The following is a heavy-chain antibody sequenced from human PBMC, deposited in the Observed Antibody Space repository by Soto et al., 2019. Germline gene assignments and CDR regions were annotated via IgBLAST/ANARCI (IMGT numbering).Heavy chain of an antibody. CDR3: ARAPYYYYYYGLDV. CDR2: INHSGST. V-gene: IGHV4-34*01. J-gene: IGHJ6*02. Sequence: PSETLSLTCAVYGGSFTGDDWGWVRHPPGKGLEGIGEINHSGSTNYNPPLKSPVTITVDTCKNQVSLELSSVTAADTAVYYCARAPYYYYYYGLDVWGQGTTVTVS. CDR1: GGSFTGDD.